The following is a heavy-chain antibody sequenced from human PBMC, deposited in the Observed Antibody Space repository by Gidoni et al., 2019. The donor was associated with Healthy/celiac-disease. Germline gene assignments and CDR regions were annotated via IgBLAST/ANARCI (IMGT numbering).Heavy chain of an antibody. CDR3: ARRKGGYFDWQEPFDY. D-gene: IGHD3-9*01. J-gene: IGHJ4*02. Sequence: QLQLQESGPGLVKPSETLSLTCTVSGCSISSSSYYWGWIRQPPGKGLEWIGSIYYSGSTYYNPSLKSRVTISVDTSKNQFSLKLSSVTAADTAVYYCARRKGGYFDWQEPFDYWGQGTLVTVSS. V-gene: IGHV4-39*01. CDR2: IYYSGST. CDR1: GCSISSSSYY.